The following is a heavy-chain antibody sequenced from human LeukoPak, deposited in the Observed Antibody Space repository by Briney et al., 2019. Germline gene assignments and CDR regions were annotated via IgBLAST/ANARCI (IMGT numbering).Heavy chain of an antibody. CDR2: ISGSGGST. CDR1: GFTFSSYA. D-gene: IGHD6-13*01. V-gene: IGHV3-23*01. J-gene: IGHJ6*04. CDR3: AKDRSIAAAGRNYYYGMDV. Sequence: GGSLRLSCAASGFTFSSYAMSWVRQAPGKGLEWISAISGSGGSTYYADSVKGRFTISRDNSKNTLYLQMNSLRAEDTAVYYCAKDRSIAAAGRNYYYGMDVWGKGTTVTVSS.